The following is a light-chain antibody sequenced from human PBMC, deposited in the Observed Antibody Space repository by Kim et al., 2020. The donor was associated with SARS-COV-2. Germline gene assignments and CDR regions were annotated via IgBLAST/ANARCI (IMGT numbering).Light chain of an antibody. Sequence: RVHSSCSGSSSNIGSNTITWYQQLPGTAPKPLIYSNNQRPSGVPDRFSGSKSGTSASLAISGLQSEDEADYYCAAWDDSRNGLYVFGTGTKVTVL. V-gene: IGLV1-44*01. CDR1: SSNIGSNT. CDR3: AAWDDSRNGLYV. J-gene: IGLJ1*01. CDR2: SNN.